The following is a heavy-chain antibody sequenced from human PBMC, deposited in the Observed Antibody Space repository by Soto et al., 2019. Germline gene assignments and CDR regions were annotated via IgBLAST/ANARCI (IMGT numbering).Heavy chain of an antibody. CDR3: ARGRYGDY. J-gene: IGHJ4*02. CDR2: ISAHNGNT. Sequence: QVHLVQSGAEVKKPGASVKVSCKGSGYAFTTYGITWVRQAPGQGLEWMGWISAHNGNTNYAQKLQGRVTVTRDTSTSPAYMELRSLRSAATAVYYCARGRYGDYWGQGALVTVSS. CDR1: GYAFTTYG. D-gene: IGHD1-1*01. V-gene: IGHV1-18*01.